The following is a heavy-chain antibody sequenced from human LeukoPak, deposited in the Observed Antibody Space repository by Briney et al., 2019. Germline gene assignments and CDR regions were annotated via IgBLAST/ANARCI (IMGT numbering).Heavy chain of an antibody. V-gene: IGHV3-74*03. CDR1: GFIFSGYW. Sequence: GGSLRLSCVASGFIFSGYWMHWVRQRPGKRLQWISDIKGDGSILSYEDSVKGRFTISRDNAKKTMYLQMNSLGVEDTAVYYCVRGSGFGNYPFGPWGQGTLVTVSS. CDR3: VRGSGFGNYPFGP. J-gene: IGHJ5*02. CDR2: IKGDGSIL. D-gene: IGHD1-7*01.